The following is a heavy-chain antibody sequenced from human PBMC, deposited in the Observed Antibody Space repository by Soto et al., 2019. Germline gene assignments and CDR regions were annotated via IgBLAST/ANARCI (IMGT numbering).Heavy chain of an antibody. D-gene: IGHD2-15*01. J-gene: IGHJ5*02. CDR1: GGTFSSYT. V-gene: IGHV1-69*02. Sequence: VQLVQSGAEVKKPGSSVKVSCKASGGTFSSYTISWVRQAPGQGLEWMGRIIPILGIANYAQKFQGRVTITADKSTRTAYMELSSLRSEDTAVYYCARAGVVAADNWFDPWGQGTLVTVSS. CDR2: IIPILGIA. CDR3: ARAGVVAADNWFDP.